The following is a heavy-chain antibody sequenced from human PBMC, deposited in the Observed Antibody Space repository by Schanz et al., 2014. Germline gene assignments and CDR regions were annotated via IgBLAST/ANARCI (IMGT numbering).Heavy chain of an antibody. CDR1: GFTFSSYA. D-gene: IGHD6-25*01. V-gene: IGHV3-23*04. CDR3: AKVRYSSGWRGDYFDE. J-gene: IGHJ4*02. CDR2: ISGSGGST. Sequence: VRLVESGGGVVQPGRSLRLSCAASGFTFSSYAMSWVRQAPGKGLEWVSAISGSGGSTYYADSVKGRFTISRDNSKNTLYLQMNSLRAEDTAVYYCAKVRYSSGWRGDYFDEWGQGTLVTVAS.